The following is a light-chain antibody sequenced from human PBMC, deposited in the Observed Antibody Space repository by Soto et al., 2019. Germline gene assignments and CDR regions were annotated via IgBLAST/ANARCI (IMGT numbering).Light chain of an antibody. J-gene: IGLJ1*01. Sequence: QCALTQPASVCGSPGQSITISCTGTSNDVGGYNYVSWYRQHPGKAPRLMIYEVSNRPSGFSNRFSGSKSGNTASLTISGLQAGDEADYYCSSYTSTSTLYVFGSGTKLTVL. CDR3: SSYTSTSTLYV. V-gene: IGLV2-14*01. CDR1: SNDVGGYNY. CDR2: EVS.